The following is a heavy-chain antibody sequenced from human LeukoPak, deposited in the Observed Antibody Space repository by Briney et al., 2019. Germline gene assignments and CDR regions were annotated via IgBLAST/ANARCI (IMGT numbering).Heavy chain of an antibody. D-gene: IGHD3-22*01. CDR3: TRARERYSDSSGYYNY. CDR1: GFTFGDYA. Sequence: GGCLRLACTASGFTFGDYAMGWVRQAPGKGMGWVGFIRSKAYGGTTEYAASVKGRFTISRDDSKSIAYMQMNNLKTEDTAVYYCTRARERYSDSSGYYNYWGQGTPVTVSS. J-gene: IGHJ4*02. V-gene: IGHV3-49*04. CDR2: IRSKAYGGTT.